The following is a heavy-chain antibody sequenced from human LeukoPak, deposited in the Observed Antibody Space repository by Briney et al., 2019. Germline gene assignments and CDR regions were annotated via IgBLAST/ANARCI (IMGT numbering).Heavy chain of an antibody. CDR2: IYYSGST. CDR1: GGSISSGDYC. CDR3: ARAGPNWDFDY. D-gene: IGHD7-27*01. J-gene: IGHJ4*02. V-gene: IGHV4-30-4*08. Sequence: SQTLSLTCTVSGGSISSGDYCWSWIRQPPGKGLEWIGYIYYSGSTYYNPSLKSRGTISADTSKNQFSLKLSSVTAADTAVYYCARAGPNWDFDYWGQGTLVTVSS.